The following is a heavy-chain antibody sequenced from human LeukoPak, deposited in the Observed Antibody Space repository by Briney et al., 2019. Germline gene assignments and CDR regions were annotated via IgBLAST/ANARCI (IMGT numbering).Heavy chain of an antibody. CDR3: ARVVVRDANNYKDY. D-gene: IGHD5-24*01. CDR1: GYTFTDYY. CDR2: VNPTSGGT. Sequence: ASVNVSCKASGYTFTDYYMHWVRQAPGQGLEWMGWVNPTSGGTNYAQKFQGRVTMTRDTSISTAYMELSRLRSDDTAVYYCARVVVRDANNYKDYWGQGTLVTVSS. V-gene: IGHV1-2*02. J-gene: IGHJ4*02.